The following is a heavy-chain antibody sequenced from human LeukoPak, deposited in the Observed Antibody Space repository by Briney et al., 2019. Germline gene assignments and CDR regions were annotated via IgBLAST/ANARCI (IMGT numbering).Heavy chain of an antibody. D-gene: IGHD1-1*01. CDR3: AKLAWNDGSYYFDY. CDR1: GFNFSYYA. Sequence: GGSLRLSCIGAGFNFSYYAIYWVRQAPGKGLEWVAVVSCDGNDGYYADSVKGRFSISRDNSQNTVTLQMNNLRVDDTAIYYCAKLAWNDGSYYFDYWGQGPLVTVS. V-gene: IGHV3-30*18. CDR2: VSCDGNDG. J-gene: IGHJ4*02.